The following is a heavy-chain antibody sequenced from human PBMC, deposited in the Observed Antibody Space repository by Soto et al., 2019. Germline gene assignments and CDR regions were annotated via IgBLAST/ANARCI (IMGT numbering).Heavy chain of an antibody. V-gene: IGHV4-4*07. CDR2: IYATGTP. CDR3: VRDGTKTLRDWFDP. Sequence: SETLSLTCTVSGASISGFYWSWIRKSAGKGLEWIGRIYATGTPDYNPSLKSRVMMSVDTSKKQFSLKLRSVTAADTAVYYCVRDGTKTLRDWFDPRGQGISVTVSS. D-gene: IGHD1-1*01. CDR1: GASISGFY. J-gene: IGHJ5*02.